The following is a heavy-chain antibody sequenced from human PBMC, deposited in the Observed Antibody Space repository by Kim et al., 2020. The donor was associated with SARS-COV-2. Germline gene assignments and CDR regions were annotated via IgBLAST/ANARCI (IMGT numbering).Heavy chain of an antibody. CDR3: AGRSSTTFDI. J-gene: IGHJ3*02. CDR2: TYYRYKWYN. CDR1: GDSVSSNSAA. V-gene: IGHV6-1*01. Sequence: SQTLSLTCAISGDSVSSNSAAWNCIRQSPSRGLEWLGRTYYRYKWYNEYAVSLKSRITINSDTSKNQLSLQLNSVTPEDTAVYYCAGRSSTTFDIWGQGTMVTVSS. D-gene: IGHD2-2*01.